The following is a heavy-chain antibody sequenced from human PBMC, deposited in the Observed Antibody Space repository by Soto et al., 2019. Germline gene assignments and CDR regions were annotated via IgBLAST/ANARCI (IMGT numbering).Heavy chain of an antibody. CDR3: ARMPVADAGYYGMDV. CDR2: IDPSDSYT. CDR1: GYSFTSYW. J-gene: IGHJ6*02. Sequence: GESLKISCKGSGYSFTSYWISWVRQMPGKGLEWMGRIDPSDSYTNYSPSFQGHVTISADKSISTAYLQWSSLKASDTAMYYCARMPVADAGYYGMDVWGQGTTVTVSS. D-gene: IGHD2-15*01. V-gene: IGHV5-10-1*01.